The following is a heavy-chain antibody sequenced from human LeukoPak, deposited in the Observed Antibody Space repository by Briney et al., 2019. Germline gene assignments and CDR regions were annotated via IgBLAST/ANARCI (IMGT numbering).Heavy chain of an antibody. CDR2: IYYSGST. V-gene: IGHV4-59*01. Sequence: SETLSLTCTVSGGSISYYYWSWIRQSPGKGLEWIAYIYYSGSTNYNPSLKSRVTISVDTSKNQFSLKLSSVTAADTAVYYCARLRGNYFPDYWGQGTLVTVSS. D-gene: IGHD4-11*01. CDR1: GGSISYYY. J-gene: IGHJ4*02. CDR3: ARLRGNYFPDY.